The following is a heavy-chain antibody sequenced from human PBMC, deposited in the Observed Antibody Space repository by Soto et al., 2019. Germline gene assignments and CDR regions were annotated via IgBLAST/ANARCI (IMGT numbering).Heavy chain of an antibody. CDR1: GFTFSSYA. CDR3: AKSADAAAGKRGGGWFDP. Sequence: GGSLRLSCAASGFTFSSYAMSWVRQAPGKGLEWVSAISGSGGSTYYADSVKGRFTSSRDNSKNKLYLRMNSRRAEDTAVYYCAKSADAAAGKRGGGWFDPWGQGTLVTVSS. J-gene: IGHJ5*02. V-gene: IGHV3-23*01. D-gene: IGHD6-13*01. CDR2: ISGSGGST.